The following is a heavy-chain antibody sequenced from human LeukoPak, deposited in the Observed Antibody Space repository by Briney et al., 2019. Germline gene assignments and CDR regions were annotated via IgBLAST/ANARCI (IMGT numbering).Heavy chain of an antibody. J-gene: IGHJ3*02. CDR3: ARLFGDYETPAFDI. D-gene: IGHD4-17*01. CDR2: IYYSGST. Sequence: PSETLSLTCTVSGVSISRSRRYWGWIRQPPGKGLEWIGSIYYSGSTYYNPSLKSRVTISVDTSKNQFSLKLSSVTAADTALYYCARLFGDYETPAFDIWGQGTMVTVSS. V-gene: IGHV4-39*01. CDR1: GVSISRSRRY.